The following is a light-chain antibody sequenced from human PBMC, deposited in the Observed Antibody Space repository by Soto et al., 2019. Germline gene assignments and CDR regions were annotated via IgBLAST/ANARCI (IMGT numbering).Light chain of an antibody. V-gene: IGKV3-20*01. CDR1: QSVSSSY. CDR3: QQYGSSPRM. Sequence: IVLTQSPGTLSLSPGERATLSCRASQSVSSSYLAWYQQKPGQAPRLLIFDASSRATGIPDRFSGSGSGTAFTLTISRLEPEDFAIYYCQQYGSSPRMFGQGTKVEIK. J-gene: IGKJ1*01. CDR2: DAS.